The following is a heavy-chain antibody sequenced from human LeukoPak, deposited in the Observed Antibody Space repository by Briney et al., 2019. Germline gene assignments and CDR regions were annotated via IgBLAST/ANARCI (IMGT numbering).Heavy chain of an antibody. Sequence: ETLSLTCAVSGGSISSGGYYWSWVRQAPGKGLEWVSVIYSGGSTYYADSVKGRFTISRDNSKNTLYLQMNSLRAEDTAVYYCARGGDYYDSSGYRLPGYFDYWGQGTLVTVSS. V-gene: IGHV3-53*01. CDR3: ARGGDYYDSSGYRLPGYFDY. CDR1: GGSISSGGYY. CDR2: IYSGGST. J-gene: IGHJ4*02. D-gene: IGHD3-22*01.